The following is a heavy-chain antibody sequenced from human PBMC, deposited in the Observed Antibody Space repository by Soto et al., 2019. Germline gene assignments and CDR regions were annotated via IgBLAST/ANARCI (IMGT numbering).Heavy chain of an antibody. D-gene: IGHD2-2*01. CDR3: AGATHCSSNSCYASRRVIYYYYMDV. Sequence: SETLSLTCTVSGGSISSYYWSWIRQPPGKGLEWIGYIYYSGSTNYNPSLKSRVTISVDTSKNQFSLKLSSVTAADTAVYYCAGATHCSSNSCYASRRVIYYYYMDVWGKGTTVTVSS. J-gene: IGHJ6*03. CDR1: GGSISSYY. V-gene: IGHV4-59*08. CDR2: IYYSGST.